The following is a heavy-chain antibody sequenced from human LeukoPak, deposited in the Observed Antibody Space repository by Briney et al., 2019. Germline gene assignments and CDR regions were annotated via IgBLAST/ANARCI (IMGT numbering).Heavy chain of an antibody. CDR2: ISGDGGST. J-gene: IGHJ4*02. CDR3: ARSYCSGGSCYLDY. V-gene: IGHV3-43*02. Sequence: GGSLRLSCAASGFTFDDYAMHWVRQAPGKGLEWVSLISGDGGSTYYADSVKGRFTISRDNAKNSLYLQMNSLRAEDTAVYYCARSYCSGGSCYLDYWGQGTLVTVSS. D-gene: IGHD2-15*01. CDR1: GFTFDDYA.